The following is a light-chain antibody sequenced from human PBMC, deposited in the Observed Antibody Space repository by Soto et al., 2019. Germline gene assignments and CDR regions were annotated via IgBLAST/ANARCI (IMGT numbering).Light chain of an antibody. J-gene: IGKJ1*01. CDR3: QQRSNWPPWT. CDR2: DAS. Sequence: EIVFTQSPATRSLSPGERATLCCRASQSVSSYLAWYQQKPGQAPRLLIYDASNRATGIPARFSGSGSGTDFTLTISSLEPEDFAVYYCQQRSNWPPWTFGQGTKVDIK. CDR1: QSVSSY. V-gene: IGKV3-11*01.